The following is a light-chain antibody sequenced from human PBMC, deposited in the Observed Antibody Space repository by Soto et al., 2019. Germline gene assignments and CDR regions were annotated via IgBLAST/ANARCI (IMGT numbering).Light chain of an antibody. J-gene: IGKJ1*01. Sequence: EIVMTQSPATLSVSPGETATLSCRASQSISSNLAWFQQKPGQAPRLLIYGASSRATGIPARFSGSGSGTEFTLTISGLQSEDFAVYYCQQYSSHSTFGQGTKVDI. V-gene: IGKV3-15*01. CDR2: GAS. CDR1: QSISSN. CDR3: QQYSSHST.